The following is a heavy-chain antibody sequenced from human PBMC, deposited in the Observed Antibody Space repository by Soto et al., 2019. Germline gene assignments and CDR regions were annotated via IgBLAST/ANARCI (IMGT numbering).Heavy chain of an antibody. Sequence: SETLSLTCAISGDSVSSNSAAWNWIRQSPSRGLEWLGRTYYRSKWYNDYAVSVKSRITINPDTSKSQFSLQLNSVTPEDTAVYYCARVNWNLGYYGMDVWGQGTTVTVS. V-gene: IGHV6-1*01. CDR2: TYYRSKWYN. CDR1: GDSVSSNSAA. J-gene: IGHJ6*02. CDR3: ARVNWNLGYYGMDV. D-gene: IGHD1-7*01.